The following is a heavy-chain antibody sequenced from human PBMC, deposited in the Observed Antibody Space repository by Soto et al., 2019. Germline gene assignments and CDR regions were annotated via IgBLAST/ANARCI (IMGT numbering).Heavy chain of an antibody. CDR3: ARDWGYCSGGSRDSELYYYYGMDV. Sequence: QVQLVESGGGVVQPGRSLRLSCAASGFTFSSYAMHWVRQAPGKGLEWVAVISYDGSNKYYADSVKGRFTISRDNSKNTLYLKMNSLRAEDTAVYYCARDWGYCSGGSRDSELYYYYGMDVWGQGTTVTVSS. CDR2: ISYDGSNK. CDR1: GFTFSSYA. V-gene: IGHV3-30-3*01. D-gene: IGHD2-15*01. J-gene: IGHJ6*02.